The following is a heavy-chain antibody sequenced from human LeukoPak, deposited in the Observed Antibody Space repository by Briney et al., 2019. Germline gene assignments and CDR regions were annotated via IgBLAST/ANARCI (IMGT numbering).Heavy chain of an antibody. D-gene: IGHD1-1*01. V-gene: IGHV3-7*01. CDR2: IKQDGSEK. Sequence: AGGSLRLSCAASGFTFSSYWMSWVRQAPGKGLEWVANIKQDGSEKYYVDSVKGRFTISRDNAKNSLYLQMNSLRAEDTAVYYCARDAQYGRSYFDYWGQGTLVTVSS. CDR1: GFTFSSYW. CDR3: ARDAQYGRSYFDY. J-gene: IGHJ4*02.